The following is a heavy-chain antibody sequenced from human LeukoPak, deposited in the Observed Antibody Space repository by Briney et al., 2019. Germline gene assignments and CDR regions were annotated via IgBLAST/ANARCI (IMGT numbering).Heavy chain of an antibody. Sequence: GGSLRLSCAASGFTFSSYGMHWVRQAPGKGLEWVAFIRYDGSNKYYADSVKGRFTISRDNSKNTLYLQMNSLRAEDTAVYYCAKGFRVEGAQAYYYYYMDVWGKGTTVTVSS. CDR3: AKGFRVEGAQAYYYYYMDV. J-gene: IGHJ6*03. CDR2: IRYDGSNK. V-gene: IGHV3-30*02. D-gene: IGHD1-26*01. CDR1: GFTFSSYG.